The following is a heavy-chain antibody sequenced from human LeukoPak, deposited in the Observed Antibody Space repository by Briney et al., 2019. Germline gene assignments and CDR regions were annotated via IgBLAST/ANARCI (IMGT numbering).Heavy chain of an antibody. V-gene: IGHV3-7*01. Sequence: GGSLRLSCAASGFTFSSYWMSWFRQAPGKGLEWVANIKQDGSEKYYVDSVKGRFTISRDNAKNSLYLQMNSLRAEDTAVYYCARGSSSSWYYFDYWGQGTLVTVSS. CDR3: ARGSSSSWYYFDY. CDR2: IKQDGSEK. J-gene: IGHJ4*02. CDR1: GFTFSSYW. D-gene: IGHD6-13*01.